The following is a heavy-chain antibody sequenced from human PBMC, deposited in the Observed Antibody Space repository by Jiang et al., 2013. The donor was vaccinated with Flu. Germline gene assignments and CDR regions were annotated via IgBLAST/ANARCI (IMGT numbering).Heavy chain of an antibody. D-gene: IGHD5-24*01. CDR2: IMPVLGTA. Sequence: GAEVKKPGASVKVSCKASGYKFSDYVITWVRQAPGQGLEWMGGIMPVLGTANYAQKFQGRVTITTDKSTGTVYMDLSSLTSDDTAIYYCSRGRGYNNYYDDWGQGTLVTVSS. CDR1: GYKFSDYV. CDR3: SRGRGYNNYYDD. J-gene: IGHJ4*02. V-gene: IGHV1-69*10.